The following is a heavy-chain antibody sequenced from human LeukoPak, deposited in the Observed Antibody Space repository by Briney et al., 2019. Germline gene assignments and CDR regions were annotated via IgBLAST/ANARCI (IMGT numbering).Heavy chain of an antibody. CDR2: IYHSGST. V-gene: IGHV4-30-2*01. CDR1: GGSISSGGYS. J-gene: IGHJ4*02. CDR3: ASEAAAGTGFFDY. D-gene: IGHD6-13*01. Sequence: SETLSLTCAVSGGSISSGGYSWSWIRQPPGKGLEWIGYIYHSGSTYYNPSLKSRVTISVDTSKNQFSLKLSSVTAADTAVYYCASEAAAGTGFFDYWGQGTLVTVSS.